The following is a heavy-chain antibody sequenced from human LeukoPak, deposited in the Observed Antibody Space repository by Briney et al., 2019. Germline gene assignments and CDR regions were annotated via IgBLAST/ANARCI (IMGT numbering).Heavy chain of an antibody. V-gene: IGHV4-39*01. D-gene: IGHD4-17*01. Sequence: KASETLSLTCTVSGGSVCSSRYYWGWIRQPPGKGLEWIGSIFYSGTTYYNPSLKSRVTISIDTSKNQFSLKLSSVTAADTAVYYCAAPTTVTTPFDYWGQGTLVTVSS. CDR1: GGSVCSSRYY. J-gene: IGHJ4*02. CDR3: AAPTTVTTPFDY. CDR2: IFYSGTT.